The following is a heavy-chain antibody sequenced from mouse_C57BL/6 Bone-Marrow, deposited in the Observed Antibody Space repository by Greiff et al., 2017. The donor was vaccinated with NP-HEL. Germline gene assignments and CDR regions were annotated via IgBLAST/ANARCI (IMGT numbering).Heavy chain of an antibody. Sequence: EVKLMESGGGLVQPGESLKLSCESNEYEFPSHDMSWVRKTPEKRLELVAAINSDGGSTYYPDTMERRFIISRDNTKKTLYLQMSSLRSEDTALYYCARYSPTGAWFAYWGQGTLVTVSA. CDR1: EYEFPSHD. CDR3: ARYSPTGAWFAY. CDR2: INSDGGST. D-gene: IGHD1-1*01. J-gene: IGHJ3*01. V-gene: IGHV5-2*01.